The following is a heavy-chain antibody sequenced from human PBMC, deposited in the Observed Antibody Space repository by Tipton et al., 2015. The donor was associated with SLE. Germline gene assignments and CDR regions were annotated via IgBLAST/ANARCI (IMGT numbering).Heavy chain of an antibody. CDR2: IHTSGST. CDR3: ARDGWELFHAFDI. Sequence: TLSLTCTVSGGSISSYYWSWIRQPAGKGLEWIGRIHTSGSTNYNPSLKSRVTMSVDTSKNQFSLKLSSVTAADTAVYYCARDGWELFHAFDIWGQGTMVTVSS. V-gene: IGHV4-4*07. D-gene: IGHD1-26*01. CDR1: GGSISSYY. J-gene: IGHJ3*02.